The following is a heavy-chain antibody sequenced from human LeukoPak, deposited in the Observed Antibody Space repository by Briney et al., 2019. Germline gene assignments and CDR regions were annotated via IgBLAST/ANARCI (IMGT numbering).Heavy chain of an antibody. CDR3: AKDGYYDSSAYYYVRYFDL. D-gene: IGHD3-22*01. V-gene: IGHV3-23*01. CDR2: MSGSGGST. Sequence: GGSLRLSCAASGFTFSSYGMSWVRQAPGRGLEWVSAMSGSGGSTYYADSVKGRFTISRDNSKNTLYLQMNSLRAEDTAVYYCAKDGYYDSSAYYYVRYFDLWGRGTLVTVSS. CDR1: GFTFSSYG. J-gene: IGHJ2*01.